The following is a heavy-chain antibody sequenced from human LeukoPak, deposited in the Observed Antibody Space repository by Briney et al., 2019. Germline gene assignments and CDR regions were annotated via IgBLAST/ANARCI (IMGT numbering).Heavy chain of an antibody. Sequence: SRTLSLTCTVSGGSISSGSYYWSWIRQPAGKGLEWIGRIYTSGSTNYNPSLKSRVTISVDTSKNQFSLKLSSVTAADTAVYYCARDPLYSSSSGTDYWGQGTLVTVSS. CDR3: ARDPLYSSSSGTDY. D-gene: IGHD6-6*01. V-gene: IGHV4-61*02. J-gene: IGHJ4*02. CDR2: IYTSGST. CDR1: GGSISSGSYY.